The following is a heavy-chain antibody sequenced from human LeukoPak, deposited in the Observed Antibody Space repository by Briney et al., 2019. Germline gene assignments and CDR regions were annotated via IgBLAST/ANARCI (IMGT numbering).Heavy chain of an antibody. D-gene: IGHD1-26*01. CDR2: IYTSGST. CDR1: GASISNYY. Sequence: PSETLSLTCSVSGASISNYYWTWIRQPAGKGLEWIGRIYTSGSTDYYPSLKSRVTMSVDMSKNEVSLKLTSVTAADTAVYYCARGTELLLFGYDYWGQGTLVTVSS. CDR3: ARGTELLLFGYDY. V-gene: IGHV4-4*07. J-gene: IGHJ4*02.